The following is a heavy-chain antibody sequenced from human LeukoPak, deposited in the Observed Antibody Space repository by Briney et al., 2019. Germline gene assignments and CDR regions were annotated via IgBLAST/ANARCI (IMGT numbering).Heavy chain of an antibody. CDR2: ISAYNGNT. CDR3: ARGLRAAAATGAFDI. D-gene: IGHD6-13*01. Sequence: ASVKVSCKAPGYTFTSYGISWVRQAPGQGLEWMGWISAYNGNTNYAQKLQGRVTMTTDTSTSTAYMELRSLRSDDTAVYYCARGLRAAAATGAFDIWGQGTMVTVSS. V-gene: IGHV1-18*01. J-gene: IGHJ3*02. CDR1: GYTFTSYG.